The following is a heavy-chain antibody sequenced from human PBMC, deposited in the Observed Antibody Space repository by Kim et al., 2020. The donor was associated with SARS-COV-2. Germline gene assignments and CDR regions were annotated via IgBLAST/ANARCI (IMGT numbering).Heavy chain of an antibody. CDR2: ISYDGSNK. Sequence: GGSLRLSCAASGFTFSSYGMHWVRQAPGKGLEWVAVISYDGSNKYYADSVKGRFTISRDNSKNTLYLQMNSLRAEDTAVYYCAKLWDNDYGDYNIGGTNYYYYMDVWGKGTTVTVSS. CDR1: GFTFSSYG. V-gene: IGHV3-30*18. D-gene: IGHD4-17*01. CDR3: AKLWDNDYGDYNIGGTNYYYYMDV. J-gene: IGHJ6*03.